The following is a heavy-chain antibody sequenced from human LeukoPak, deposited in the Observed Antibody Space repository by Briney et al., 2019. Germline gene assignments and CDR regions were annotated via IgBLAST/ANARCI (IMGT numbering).Heavy chain of an antibody. J-gene: IGHJ5*02. Sequence: GASVKVSCKASGGTFSSYAIRWVRQAPGQGLEWMGGIIPIFGTANYAQKFQGRVTITTDESTSTAYMELSSLRSEDTAVYYCARVSGYCSSTSCPIYNWFDPWGQGTLVTVSS. D-gene: IGHD2-2*03. CDR3: ARVSGYCSSTSCPIYNWFDP. V-gene: IGHV1-69*05. CDR1: GGTFSSYA. CDR2: IIPIFGTA.